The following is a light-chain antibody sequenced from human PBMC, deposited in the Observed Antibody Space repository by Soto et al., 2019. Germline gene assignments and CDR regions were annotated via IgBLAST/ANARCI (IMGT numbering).Light chain of an antibody. CDR1: QSVGSSF. CDR2: RTS. V-gene: IGKV3-20*01. CDR3: QQYENSPLT. Sequence: EIVLTQSPDTLSLSPGERATLSCRASQSVGSSFLAWYQKKPGQAPRLLIYRTSTRATGIPDRFTGSGSGTDFTLTISRLEPEDFAVYYCQQYENSPLTFGGGTKVEIK. J-gene: IGKJ4*01.